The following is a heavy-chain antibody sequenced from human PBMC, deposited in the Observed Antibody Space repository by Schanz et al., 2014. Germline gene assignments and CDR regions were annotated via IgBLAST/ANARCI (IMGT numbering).Heavy chain of an antibody. Sequence: QEQLVQSGAEVKTPGDSVKVSCKASGYTLTAYYMHWVRQAPGQGLEWMGWINPDSGGTNYAQNFQGRVTMTKDTSINTVYMELSTLTSDDTAVYYCARESVSRTRLFDPWGQGTLVTVSS. CDR2: INPDSGGT. D-gene: IGHD3-3*01. V-gene: IGHV1-2*02. CDR1: GYTLTAYY. J-gene: IGHJ5*02. CDR3: ARESVSRTRLFDP.